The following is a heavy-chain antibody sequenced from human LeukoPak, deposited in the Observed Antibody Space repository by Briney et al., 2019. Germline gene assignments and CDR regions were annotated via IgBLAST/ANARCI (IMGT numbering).Heavy chain of an antibody. D-gene: IGHD3-9*01. CDR3: AKLPYFAYFDY. CDR1: GFTFYSYA. CDR2: ISTSGGT. V-gene: IGHV3-23*01. Sequence: PGGSLRLSCAASGFTFYSYAMSWVRQAPGKGLEWVSSISTSGGTYYADSVKGRFTISRDNSKNTLYLQMNSLRAEDTAVYHCAKLPYFAYFDYWGQGTLVSVSS. J-gene: IGHJ4*02.